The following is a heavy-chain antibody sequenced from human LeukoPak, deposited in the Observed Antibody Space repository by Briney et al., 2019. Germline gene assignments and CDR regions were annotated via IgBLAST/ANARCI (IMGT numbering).Heavy chain of an antibody. CDR1: GFTVSSNY. CDR3: ARDYYYDQSWVEY. V-gene: IGHV3-53*01. J-gene: IGHJ4*02. CDR2: IYSGGST. Sequence: GGSLRLSCAASGFTVSSNYMSWVRQAPGKGLEWVSVIYSGGSTYYADSVKGRFTISRDNSKNTLYLQMNSLRAEDTAVYYCARDYYYDQSWVEYWGQGTLVTVSS. D-gene: IGHD3-22*01.